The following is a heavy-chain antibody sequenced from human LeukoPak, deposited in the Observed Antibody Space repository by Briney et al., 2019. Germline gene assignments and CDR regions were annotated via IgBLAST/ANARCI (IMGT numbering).Heavy chain of an antibody. V-gene: IGHV3-74*01. CDR2: INNDGSST. D-gene: IGHD3-16*01. J-gene: IGHJ4*02. Sequence: PGGSLRLSCAASGFTFNSYWMHWVRQAPGKGLVWVSRINNDGSSTSYADSVKGRFTISRDNAKNTVYLEMNSLRAEDTAVYYCARGDYHVDYWGQGTLVTVSS. CDR3: ARGDYHVDY. CDR1: GFTFNSYW.